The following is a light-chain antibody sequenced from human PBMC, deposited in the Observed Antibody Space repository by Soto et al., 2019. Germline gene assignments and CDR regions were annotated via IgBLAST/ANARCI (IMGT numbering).Light chain of an antibody. CDR2: DAS. CDR1: QSVSSY. V-gene: IGKV3-11*01. Sequence: EIVLTQSPATLSLSPGERATLSCRASQSVSSYLAWYQQKPGQAPRLLIYDASNRATGIPARFSGSGSATDFTVTISSLEPEDFAVYYCQQRSSWPLTCGGAIKVEIK. J-gene: IGKJ4*02. CDR3: QQRSSWPLT.